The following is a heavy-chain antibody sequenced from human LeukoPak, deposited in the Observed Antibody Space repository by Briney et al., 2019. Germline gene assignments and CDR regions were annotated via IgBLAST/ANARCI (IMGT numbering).Heavy chain of an antibody. CDR3: ARMRNGYHLYDY. CDR1: ANSLTKHW. D-gene: IGHD5-24*01. J-gene: IGHJ4*02. CDR2: IYPGDSDT. Sequence: GESLQISCKASANSLTKHWIAWVRQMPGKGLELMGYIYPGDSDTRYSPSFQGQVTISVDRSINTSYLQWSNVKASDAAMYFCARMRNGYHLYDYWGQGALVTVSS. V-gene: IGHV5-51*01.